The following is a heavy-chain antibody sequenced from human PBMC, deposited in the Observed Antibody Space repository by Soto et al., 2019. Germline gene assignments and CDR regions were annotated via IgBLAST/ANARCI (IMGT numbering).Heavy chain of an antibody. CDR2: ISSSSSYI. CDR3: ARDARSDYDILTGYYNVFP. D-gene: IGHD3-9*01. Sequence: GGSLRLSCAASGFTFSSYSMNWVRQAPGKGLEWVSSISSSSSYIYYADSVKGRFTISRDNAKNSLYLQMNSLRAEDRAVYYCARDARSDYDILTGYYNVFPWGQGTMVTVSS. J-gene: IGHJ3*01. V-gene: IGHV3-21*01. CDR1: GFTFSSYS.